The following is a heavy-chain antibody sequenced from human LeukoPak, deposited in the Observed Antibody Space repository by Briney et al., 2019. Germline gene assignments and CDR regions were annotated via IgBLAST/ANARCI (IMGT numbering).Heavy chain of an antibody. D-gene: IGHD2-2*01. CDR2: INPSGGTT. CDR3: ASAPGYCSSTSCYGYYYYGMDV. V-gene: IGHV1-46*01. CDR1: GYTFTNYY. J-gene: IGHJ6*02. Sequence: ASVKVSCKASGYTFTNYYVHWVRQAPGQGLEWMGIINPSGGTTRYAQKFQGRVTMIRDTSTTTVYMELSSLRSDDTGVYYCASAPGYCSSTSCYGYYYYGMDVWGQGTTVTVSS.